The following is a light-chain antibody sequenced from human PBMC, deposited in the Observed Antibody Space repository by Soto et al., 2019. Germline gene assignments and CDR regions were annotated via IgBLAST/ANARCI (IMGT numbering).Light chain of an antibody. CDR1: QTVSITY. CDR3: QQYGSSPT. Sequence: EIVMTQSPATLSVSPGERATLSCRASQTVSITYLTWYQQKPGQAPRLLIFGASKRATGIPDRFSGSGSGTDFALTISRLEPEDFAVYFCQQYGSSPTFGQGTKVDIK. CDR2: GAS. V-gene: IGKV3-20*01. J-gene: IGKJ1*01.